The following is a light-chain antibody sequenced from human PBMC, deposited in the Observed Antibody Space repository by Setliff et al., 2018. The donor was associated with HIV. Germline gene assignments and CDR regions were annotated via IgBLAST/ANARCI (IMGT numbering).Light chain of an antibody. CDR1: TSNIGTNL. CDR3: ATWDDNISGYWV. V-gene: IGLV1-44*01. J-gene: IGLJ3*02. CDR2: SND. Sequence: QSALTQPPSASGTPGQRVSISCSGSTSNIGTNLVNWYQHVPGSTPRLLIYSNDQRPSGVPDRFSGSKSGTSASLAISGLQSGDEADYYCATWDDNISGYWVFGGGTK.